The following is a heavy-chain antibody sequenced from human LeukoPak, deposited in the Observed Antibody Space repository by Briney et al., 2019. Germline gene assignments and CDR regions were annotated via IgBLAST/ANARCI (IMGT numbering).Heavy chain of an antibody. D-gene: IGHD2-15*01. Sequence: SETLSLTCAVSGYSISSGYYWGWIRQPPGKGLEWIGSIYHSGSTYYNPSLKSRVTISVDTSKNQFPLKLSSVTAADTAVYYCARHALGYCSGGSCLNWFDPWGQGTLVTVSS. CDR3: ARHALGYCSGGSCLNWFDP. CDR2: IYHSGST. V-gene: IGHV4-38-2*01. J-gene: IGHJ5*02. CDR1: GYSISSGYY.